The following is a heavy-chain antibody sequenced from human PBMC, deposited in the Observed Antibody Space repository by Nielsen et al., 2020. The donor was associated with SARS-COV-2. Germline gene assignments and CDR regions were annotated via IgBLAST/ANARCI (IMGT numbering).Heavy chain of an antibody. V-gene: IGHV3-48*01. CDR2: ITGNSNTI. Sequence: GGSLRLSCAASGLTFSRYSMNWVRQAPGKGLEWVSYITGNSNTIYYADSVKGRFTISRDNAKNSLYLQMNSLRAEDTAVYYCARGMVRGSVSGMDVWGQGTTVTVSS. CDR3: ARGMVRGSVSGMDV. CDR1: GLTFSRYS. D-gene: IGHD3-10*01. J-gene: IGHJ6*02.